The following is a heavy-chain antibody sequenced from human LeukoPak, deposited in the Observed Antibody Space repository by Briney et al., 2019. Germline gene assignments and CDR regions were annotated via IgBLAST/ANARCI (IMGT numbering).Heavy chain of an antibody. J-gene: IGHJ4*02. V-gene: IGHV1-69*13. CDR1: GGTFSSYA. CDR2: IIPIFGTA. Sequence: GASVKVSCKASGGTFSSYAISWVRQAPGQGLEWMGRIIPIFGTANYAQKFQGRVTITADESTSTAYMELSSLRSEDTAVYYCATNYDILTGYGDRIDYWGQGTLVTVSS. D-gene: IGHD3-9*01. CDR3: ATNYDILTGYGDRIDY.